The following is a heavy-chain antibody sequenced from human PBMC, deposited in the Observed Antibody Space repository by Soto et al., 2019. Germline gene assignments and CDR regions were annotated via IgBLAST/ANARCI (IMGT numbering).Heavy chain of an antibody. Sequence: VQLVESGGGLVQPGESLRLSCATSGFSFSSFWMAWVRQAPGKGLEWLANIKEDGTMTYYLECVKGRLTISRDNAKNSLSLQIASLTADYTAVYYCARGVSYNRHDYWGLGTLVIVSS. CDR3: ARGVSYNRHDY. CDR2: IKEDGTMT. V-gene: IGHV3-7*04. D-gene: IGHD1-20*01. CDR1: GFSFSSFW. J-gene: IGHJ4*02.